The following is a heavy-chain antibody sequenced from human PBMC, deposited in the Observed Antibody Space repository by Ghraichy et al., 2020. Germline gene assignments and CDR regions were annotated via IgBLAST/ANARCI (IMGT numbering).Heavy chain of an antibody. D-gene: IGHD6-13*01. J-gene: IGHJ5*02. V-gene: IGHV1-24*01. CDR2: FDPEDGET. Sequence: ASVKVSCKVSGYTLTELSMHWVQQAPGKGLEWMGGFDPEDGETIYAQKFQGRVTMTEDTSTDTAYMELSSLRSEDTAVYYCATDRGYSSSWYIEESWFDPWGQGTLVTVSS. CDR1: GYTLTELS. CDR3: ATDRGYSSSWYIEESWFDP.